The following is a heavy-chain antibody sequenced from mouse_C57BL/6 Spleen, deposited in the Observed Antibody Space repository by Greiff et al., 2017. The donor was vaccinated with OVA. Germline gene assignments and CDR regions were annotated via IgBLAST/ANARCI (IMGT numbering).Heavy chain of an antibody. D-gene: IGHD4-1*01. Sequence: VQLQQSGAELVKPGASVKISCKASGYAFSSYWMNWVKQRPGKGLEWIGQIYPGDGDTNYNGKFKGKATLTADKSSSTAYLQLSSLTSEDSAVDFCAQRWNWYYFDCWGQGTTLTVSS. J-gene: IGHJ2*01. CDR3: AQRWNWYYFDC. V-gene: IGHV1-80*01. CDR1: GYAFSSYW. CDR2: IYPGDGDT.